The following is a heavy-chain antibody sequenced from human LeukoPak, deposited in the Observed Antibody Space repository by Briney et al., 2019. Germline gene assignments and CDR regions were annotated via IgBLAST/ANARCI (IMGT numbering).Heavy chain of an antibody. CDR1: GFTFSSYA. V-gene: IGHV3-23*01. CDR3: AREGNRNYYGSGYDAFDI. Sequence: GGSLRLSCAASGFTFSSYAMSWVRQGPGKGLEWVSAISDSGGSTYYADSVKGRFTISRDNSKNTLYLQMNSLRAEDTAVYYCAREGNRNYYGSGYDAFDIWGQGTMVTVSS. CDR2: ISDSGGST. J-gene: IGHJ3*02. D-gene: IGHD3-10*01.